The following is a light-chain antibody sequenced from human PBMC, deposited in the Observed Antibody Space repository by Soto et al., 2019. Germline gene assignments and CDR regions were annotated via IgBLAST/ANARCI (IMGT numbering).Light chain of an antibody. CDR2: WAS. J-gene: IGKJ2*01. V-gene: IGKV4-1*01. CDR3: QQYYTTPPYT. CDR1: QSVLHSSNKKNS. Sequence: DIVMTQSPDSLAVSLGERATINCKCSQSVLHSSNKKNSLAWYQQKPGQPPKLLIYWASTRESGVPDRFSGSGSGTDFTLTISSLQAEDVAVYYCQQYYTTPPYTFGQGTKLEIK.